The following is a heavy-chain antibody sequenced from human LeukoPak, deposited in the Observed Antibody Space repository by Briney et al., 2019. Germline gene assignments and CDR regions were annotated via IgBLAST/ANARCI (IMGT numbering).Heavy chain of an antibody. Sequence: GASVKVSCKASGYTFTSYYIHWVRQAPGQGLEWMGWISAYNGNTNYAQKLQGRVTMTTDTSTSTAYMELRSLRSDDTAVYYCARGDYYGSGTYYKKTVDYWGQGTLVTVSS. CDR1: GYTFTSYY. J-gene: IGHJ4*02. D-gene: IGHD3-10*01. CDR2: ISAYNGNT. CDR3: ARGDYYGSGTYYKKTVDY. V-gene: IGHV1-18*01.